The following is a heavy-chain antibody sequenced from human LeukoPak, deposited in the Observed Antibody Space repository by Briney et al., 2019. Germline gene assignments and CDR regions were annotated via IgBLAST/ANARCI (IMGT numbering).Heavy chain of an antibody. CDR3: ARGRDRSKAGDR. Sequence: SETLSLTCAVCGGSCDDYYCSWIRQPPGKGLEWIGEIHPSGIFYYNSSLVSRVSISIDTSKSQFSLRLTSVTAADTAFYYCARGRDRSKAGDRWGQGSLVTVSS. V-gene: IGHV4-34*01. J-gene: IGHJ5*02. D-gene: IGHD5-24*01. CDR2: IHPSGIF. CDR1: GGSCDDYY.